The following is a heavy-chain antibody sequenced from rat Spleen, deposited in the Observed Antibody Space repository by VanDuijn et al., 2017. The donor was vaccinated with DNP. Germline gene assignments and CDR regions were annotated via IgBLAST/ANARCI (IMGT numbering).Heavy chain of an antibody. CDR3: ATHSFTTGITTPFAY. CDR1: GFTFRDYY. Sequence: EVQLVESGGGLVQPGRSLKLSCAASGFTFRDYYMAWVRQAPTKGLEWVAYISYDGGSTYYGDSVKGRFTISRDNAKSTLYLQMDSLRSEDTATYYCATHSFTTGITTPFAYWGQGTLVTVSS. J-gene: IGHJ3*01. CDR2: ISYDGGST. D-gene: IGHD1-9*01. V-gene: IGHV5-20*01.